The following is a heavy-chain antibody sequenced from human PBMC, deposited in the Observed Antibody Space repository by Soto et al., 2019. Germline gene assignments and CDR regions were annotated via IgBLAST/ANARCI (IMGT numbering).Heavy chain of an antibody. J-gene: IGHJ4*02. CDR2: INAGNGNT. V-gene: IGHV1-3*01. D-gene: IGHD6-19*01. Sequence: ASVKVSCKASGYTFTSYAMHWVRQAPGQRLEWMGWINAGNGNTKYSQKFQGRVTITRDTSASTAYMELSSLRSEDTAVYYCAREWLALGVYFDYWGQGTLVTVSS. CDR3: AREWLALGVYFDY. CDR1: GYTFTSYA.